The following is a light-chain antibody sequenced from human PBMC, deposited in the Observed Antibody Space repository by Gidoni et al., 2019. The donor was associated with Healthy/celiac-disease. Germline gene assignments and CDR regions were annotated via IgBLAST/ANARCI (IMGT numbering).Light chain of an antibody. Sequence: SSELTQDPAVSVALGQTVRITCQGDSLRSYYASWYQQKPGPAPVLVIYGKNNRPSGIPDRFSGSSSGNTASLTITGAHAEDEADYYCNARDSSGNHYVFGTGTKVTVL. J-gene: IGLJ1*01. CDR3: NARDSSGNHYV. CDR1: SLRSYY. V-gene: IGLV3-19*01. CDR2: GKN.